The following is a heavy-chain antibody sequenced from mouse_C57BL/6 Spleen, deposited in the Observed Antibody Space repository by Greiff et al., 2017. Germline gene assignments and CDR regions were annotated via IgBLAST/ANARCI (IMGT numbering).Heavy chain of an antibody. J-gene: IGHJ1*03. CDR2: IDPSDSYT. CDR3: ARRLGYSNYEVYFDV. V-gene: IGHV1-69*01. CDR1: GYTFTSYW. D-gene: IGHD2-5*01. Sequence: QVQLQQSGAELVMPGASVKLSCKASGYTFTSYWMHWVKQRPGQGLEWIGEIDPSDSYTNYNQKFKGKSTLTVDKSSSTAYMQLSSLTSEDSAVYYCARRLGYSNYEVYFDVWGTGTTVTVSS.